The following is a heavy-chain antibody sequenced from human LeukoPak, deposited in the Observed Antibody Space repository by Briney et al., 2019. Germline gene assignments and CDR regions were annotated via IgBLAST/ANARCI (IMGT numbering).Heavy chain of an antibody. CDR2: INWNGGST. CDR3: ASSSSPYYYYYMDV. D-gene: IGHD6-13*01. CDR1: GFTFDDYG. Sequence: GGSLRLFCAASGFTFDDYGMSWVRQAPGKGLEWVSGINWNGGSTGYADSVKGRFTISRDNAKNSLYLQMNSLRAEDTALYYCASSSSPYYYYYMDVWGKGTTVTVSS. V-gene: IGHV3-20*04. J-gene: IGHJ6*03.